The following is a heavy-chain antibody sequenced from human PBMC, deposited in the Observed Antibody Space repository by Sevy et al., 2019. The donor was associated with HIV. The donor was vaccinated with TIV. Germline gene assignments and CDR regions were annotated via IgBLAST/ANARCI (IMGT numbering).Heavy chain of an antibody. CDR1: GFTFSTYT. CDR2: ISSSSNYI. V-gene: IGHV3-21*01. J-gene: IGHJ3*02. Sequence: GGSQRLSCAASGFTFSTYTMNWVRQAPGKGLEWVSSISSSSNYIYYADSVKGRFTISRDNAKKSLFLQMNSLRAEDTAVYYCARPYGSGSSDAFDIWGQGTMVTVSS. CDR3: ARPYGSGSSDAFDI. D-gene: IGHD3-10*01.